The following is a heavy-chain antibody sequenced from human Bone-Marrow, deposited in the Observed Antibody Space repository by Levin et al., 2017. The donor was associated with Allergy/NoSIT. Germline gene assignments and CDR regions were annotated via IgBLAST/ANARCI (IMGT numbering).Heavy chain of an antibody. V-gene: IGHV3-53*01. D-gene: IGHD2-2*01. Sequence: GGSLRLSCAASGITVSSKSMSWVRQAPGKGLEWVSVIYNDGRKYYADSVKGRITISRDNSKNTLYLQVNSLGAEDTAVYYCARVGCSSTSCPDWYFDLWGRGTLVTVSS. CDR3: ARVGCSSTSCPDWYFDL. J-gene: IGHJ2*01. CDR2: IYNDGRK. CDR1: GITVSSKS.